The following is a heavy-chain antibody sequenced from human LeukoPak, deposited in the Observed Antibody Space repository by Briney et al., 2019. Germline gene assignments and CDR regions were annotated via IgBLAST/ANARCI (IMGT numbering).Heavy chain of an antibody. CDR1: GGSISSSSYY. CDR2: IYYSGST. D-gene: IGHD6-13*01. CDR3: AREDLGGSSRTQFDY. Sequence: PSETLSLTCTVSGGSISSSSYYWGWIRQPPGTGLEWIGSIYYSGSTYYNPSLKSRVTISVDTSKNQFSLKLSSVTAADTAVYYCAREDLGGSSRTQFDYWGQGTLVTVSS. J-gene: IGHJ4*02. V-gene: IGHV4-39*07.